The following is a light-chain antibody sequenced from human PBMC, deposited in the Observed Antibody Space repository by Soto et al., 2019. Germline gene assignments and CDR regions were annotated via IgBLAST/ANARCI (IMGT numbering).Light chain of an antibody. J-gene: IGKJ1*01. V-gene: IGKV1-5*03. CDR3: QHYNSYSEA. Sequence: DIQMTQSASTLSASVGYRATITCRASPSISSWLAWYQQKPGKAPKLLIYKASTLKSGVPSRFSGIGSGTEFTLTISSLQPDDFATYYCQHYNSYSEAFGQGTKVDI. CDR1: PSISSW. CDR2: KAS.